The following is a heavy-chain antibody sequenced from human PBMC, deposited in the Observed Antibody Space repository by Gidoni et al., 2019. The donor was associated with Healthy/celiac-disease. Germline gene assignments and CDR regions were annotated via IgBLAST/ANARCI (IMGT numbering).Heavy chain of an antibody. J-gene: IGHJ1*01. CDR3: ARDPYRPYSSSWSSGYFQH. CDR1: GFTFSSYW. V-gene: IGHV3-7*04. D-gene: IGHD6-13*01. Sequence: EVQLVESGGGLVQPGGSLRLSCAASGFTFSSYWMSWVRQAPGKGLEWVANIKQDGSEKYYVDSVKGRFTISRDNAKNSLYLQMNSLRAEDTAVYYCARDPYRPYSSSWSSGYFQHWGQGTLVTVSS. CDR2: IKQDGSEK.